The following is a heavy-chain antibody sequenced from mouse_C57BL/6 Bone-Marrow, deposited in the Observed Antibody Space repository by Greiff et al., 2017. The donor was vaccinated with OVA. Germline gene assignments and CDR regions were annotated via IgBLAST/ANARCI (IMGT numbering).Heavy chain of an antibody. Sequence: EVKLVESGGDLVKPGGSLKLSCAVSGFTFSSYGMSWVRQTPDKRLEWVATISSGGSYTYYPDSVKGRFTISRDNAKNTLYLQMSSLKSEDTAMYYCARQGYGNYEWYFDVWGTGTTVTVSS. D-gene: IGHD2-10*02. CDR2: ISSGGSYT. CDR1: GFTFSSYG. CDR3: ARQGYGNYEWYFDV. J-gene: IGHJ1*03. V-gene: IGHV5-6*01.